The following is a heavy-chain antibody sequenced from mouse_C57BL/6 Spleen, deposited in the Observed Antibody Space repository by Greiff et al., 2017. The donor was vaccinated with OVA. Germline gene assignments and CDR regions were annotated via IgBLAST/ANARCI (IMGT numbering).Heavy chain of an antibody. D-gene: IGHD1-1*01. Sequence: QVQLQQSGAELVKPGASVKLSCKASGYTFTSYWMHWVKQRPGQGLEWIGMIHPNSGSTNYNEKFKSKATLTVDKSSSTAYMQLSSLTSEDSAVYYCARDYYGSSYPAYWGQGTLVTVAA. J-gene: IGHJ3*01. CDR2: IHPNSGST. CDR1: GYTFTSYW. V-gene: IGHV1-64*01. CDR3: ARDYYGSSYPAY.